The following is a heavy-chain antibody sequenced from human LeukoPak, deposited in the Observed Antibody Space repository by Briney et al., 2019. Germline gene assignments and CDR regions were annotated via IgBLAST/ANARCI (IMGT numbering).Heavy chain of an antibody. D-gene: IGHD2-21*01. Sequence: GGSLRLSCAASGFTVSSNYMSWVRQAPGKGLEWVSVIYSSGSTYHADSVKGRFTISRDNSKNTLYLQMNSLKTEDTAVYYCAREYSPYDYYYGMDVWGQGTTVTVSS. CDR1: GFTVSSNY. V-gene: IGHV3-66*03. CDR3: AREYSPYDYYYGMDV. CDR2: IYSSGST. J-gene: IGHJ6*02.